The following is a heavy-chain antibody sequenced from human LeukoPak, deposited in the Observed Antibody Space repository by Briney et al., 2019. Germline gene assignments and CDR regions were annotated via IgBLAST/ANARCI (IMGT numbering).Heavy chain of an antibody. V-gene: IGHV4-59*01. J-gene: IGHJ5*02. CDR3: ARVLWNWFDP. Sequence: PSETLSLTCTVSGGSISSYYWSWIPQPQGKGLEWIGYIYYSGSTNYNPSLKSRVTISVDTSKNQFSLKLSSVTAADTAVYYCARVLWNWFDPWGQGTLVTVSS. CDR1: GGSISSYY. CDR2: IYYSGST.